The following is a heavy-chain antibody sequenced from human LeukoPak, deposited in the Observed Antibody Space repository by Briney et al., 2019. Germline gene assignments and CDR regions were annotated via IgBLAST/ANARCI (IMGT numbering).Heavy chain of an antibody. CDR3: AKSGYNRFDY. V-gene: IGHV3-23*01. D-gene: IGHD5-24*01. J-gene: IGHJ4*02. CDR2: ISDNGGNT. CDR1: GFTFNG. Sequence: TGGSLRLSCAASGFTFNGMGWVRQAPGKGLEWVSSISDNGGNTYYADSAKGRFTISRDNSKNTLYLQMNSLRAEDTAVYYCAKSGYNRFDYWGQGTLVTVSS.